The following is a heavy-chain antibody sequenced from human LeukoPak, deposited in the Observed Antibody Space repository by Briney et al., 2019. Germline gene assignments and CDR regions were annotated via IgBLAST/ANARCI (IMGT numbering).Heavy chain of an antibody. CDR2: MNPNSGNT. CDR1: GYTFTRYD. D-gene: IGHD3-3*01. V-gene: IGHV1-8*01. CDR3: ARGLRFLEWLRQGNWFDP. Sequence: ASVKVSCKASGYTFTRYDINWERQATGQGLEWMGWMNPNSGNTGYAQKFQGRVTMTRNTSISTAYMELSSLRSEDTAVYYCARGLRFLEWLRQGNWFDPWGQGTLVTVSS. J-gene: IGHJ5*02.